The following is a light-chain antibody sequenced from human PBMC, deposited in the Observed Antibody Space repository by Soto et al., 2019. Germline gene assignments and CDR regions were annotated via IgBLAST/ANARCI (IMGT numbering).Light chain of an antibody. Sequence: QSALTQPPSASGSPGQSVTISCTGTKNDIGVYDVVSWYQHHPGKAPRLIIYEVVQRPSGVPDRFSGSKSGNTDSLTVSGLQAADEADYFCKSYAGSNTYVFGSGTKLTVL. CDR2: EVV. CDR3: KSYAGSNTYV. J-gene: IGLJ1*01. CDR1: KNDIGVYDV. V-gene: IGLV2-8*01.